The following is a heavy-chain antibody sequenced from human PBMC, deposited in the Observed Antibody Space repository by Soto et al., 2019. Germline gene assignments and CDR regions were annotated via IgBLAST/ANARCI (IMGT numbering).Heavy chain of an antibody. CDR2: ISYDGSNK. J-gene: IGHJ4*02. V-gene: IGHV3-30-3*01. CDR3: ARVGLILDY. CDR1: GFTFSSYA. Sequence: QVQLVESGGGVVQPGRSLRLSCAASGFTFSSYAMHWVRQAPGKGLEWVAVISYDGSNKYYADSVKGRFTISRDNSKNTLYRQMNSLRAEDTAVYYCARVGLILDYWGQGPLVTVSS. D-gene: IGHD1-26*01.